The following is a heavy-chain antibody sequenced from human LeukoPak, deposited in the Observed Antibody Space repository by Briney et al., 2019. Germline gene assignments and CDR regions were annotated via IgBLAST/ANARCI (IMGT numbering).Heavy chain of an antibody. V-gene: IGHV4-39*01. CDR3: ARRGGMITFGGVIVAYYFDY. D-gene: IGHD3-16*02. CDR2: IYYSGST. Sequence: WVRQPPGKGLEWIGSIYYSGSTYYNPSLKSRVTISVDTSKNQFSLKLSSVTAADTAVYYCARRGGMITFGGVIVAYYFDYWGEGTQVTVSS. J-gene: IGHJ4*03.